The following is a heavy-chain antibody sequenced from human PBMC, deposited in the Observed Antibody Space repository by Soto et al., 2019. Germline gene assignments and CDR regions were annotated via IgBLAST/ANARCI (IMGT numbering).Heavy chain of an antibody. D-gene: IGHD3-10*01. CDR3: ARDRWFGEFNWFDP. J-gene: IGHJ5*02. Sequence: SETLSLTXTVSGGSISSYYWSWIRQPAGKGLEWIGRIYTSGSTNYNPSLKSRVTMSVDTSKNQFSLKLSSVTAADTAVYYCARDRWFGEFNWFDPGGQGTLVTVSS. V-gene: IGHV4-4*07. CDR1: GGSISSYY. CDR2: IYTSGST.